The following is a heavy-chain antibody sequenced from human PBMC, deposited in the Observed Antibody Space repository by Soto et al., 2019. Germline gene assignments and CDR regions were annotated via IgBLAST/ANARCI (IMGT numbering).Heavy chain of an antibody. V-gene: IGHV4-30-4*01. Sequence: PSETLSLTCTVSGGSISSGDYYWSWICQPPGKGLEWIGNIYYSGSTYYKPSLKSRITISVDTSKNQFSLKLSSVTAADTAVYYCASYYMTTVSYYFNYWGQGTLVTVSS. CDR2: IYYSGST. D-gene: IGHD4-17*01. CDR3: ASYYMTTVSYYFNY. CDR1: GGSISSGDYY. J-gene: IGHJ4*01.